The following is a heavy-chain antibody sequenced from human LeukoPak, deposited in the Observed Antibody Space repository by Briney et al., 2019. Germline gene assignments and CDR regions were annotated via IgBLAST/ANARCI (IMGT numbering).Heavy chain of an antibody. D-gene: IGHD5-18*01. CDR1: GGSISIYY. V-gene: IGHV4-4*07. CDR2: IYTSGST. Sequence: SETLSLTCTVAGGSISIYYWSWIRQPAGKGLEWIGRIYTSGSTNYNPSLKSRVTMSVDTSKNQFSLKLSSVTAADTAVYYCARGIRAGYYYYYYMDVWGKGTTVTVSS. CDR3: ARGIRAGYYYYYYMDV. J-gene: IGHJ6*03.